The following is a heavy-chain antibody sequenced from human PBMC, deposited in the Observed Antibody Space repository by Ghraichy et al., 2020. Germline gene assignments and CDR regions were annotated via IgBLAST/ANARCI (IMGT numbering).Heavy chain of an antibody. J-gene: IGHJ6*02. V-gene: IGHV3-23*01. CDR2: LSGSGGST. D-gene: IGHD3-22*01. CDR1: GFTFSSYS. CDR3: AKLNYDSSGRYYYYYGMDV. Sequence: GGSLRLSCAASGFTFSSYSMNWVRQAPGKGLEWVSGLSGSGGSTYYADSVKGRFIISRDNSKSTLYLQMNSLRAEDTAVYYCAKLNYDSSGRYYYYYGMDVWGQGTTVTVSS.